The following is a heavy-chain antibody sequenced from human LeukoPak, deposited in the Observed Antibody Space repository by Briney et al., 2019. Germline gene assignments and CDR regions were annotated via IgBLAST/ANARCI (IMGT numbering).Heavy chain of an antibody. CDR1: GDSISSYY. V-gene: IGHV4-59*12. CDR2: IFYSGNT. Sequence: SETRSLTCTVAGDSISSYYWSWIRQSPGKGLEWIGYIFYSGNTNYNPSLKSRVTISVDTSKNQFSLKLSSVTAADTAVYYCARASHGDRGYFDWLPSAFDIWGQGTMVTVSS. CDR3: ARASHGDRGYFDWLPSAFDI. D-gene: IGHD3-9*01. J-gene: IGHJ3*02.